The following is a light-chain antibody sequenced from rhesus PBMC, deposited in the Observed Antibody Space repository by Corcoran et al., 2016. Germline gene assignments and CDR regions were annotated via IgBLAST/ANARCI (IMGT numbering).Light chain of an antibody. J-gene: IGKJ1*01. CDR2: NAS. CDR3: QQESNWPWT. V-gene: IGKV3-35*01. Sequence: EIVMTQSPATLSLSPGERATLSCRASQSVSSNLAWYQQKPGQAPRLLIYNASNRATGIPDRFSGSGSGTDFTLTSSSLEPEDVGVYYCQQESNWPWTFGQGTKVEIK. CDR1: QSVSSN.